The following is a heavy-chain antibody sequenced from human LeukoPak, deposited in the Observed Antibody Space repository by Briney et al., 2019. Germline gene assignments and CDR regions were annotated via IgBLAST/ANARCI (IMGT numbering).Heavy chain of an antibody. Sequence: SETLSLTCTVSGGSISSYYWSWIRQPPGKGLEWIGCIYYSGSTNYNPSLKSRVTISVDTSKNQFSLKLSSVTAADTAVYYCARSLSLGATITFDYWGQGTLVTVSS. D-gene: IGHD1-26*01. CDR1: GGSISSYY. V-gene: IGHV4-59*01. CDR2: IYYSGST. CDR3: ARSLSLGATITFDY. J-gene: IGHJ4*02.